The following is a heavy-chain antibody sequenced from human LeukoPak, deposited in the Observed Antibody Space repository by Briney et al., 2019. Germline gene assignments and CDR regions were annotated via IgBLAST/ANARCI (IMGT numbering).Heavy chain of an antibody. Sequence: GRSLRLSCAASGFTFSSYAMHWVRQAPGKGLEWVAVISYDGSNKYYADSVKGRFTISRDNSKNTLYLQMNSLRAEDTAVYYCARGFWELRYFDYWGQGTQVTVSS. CDR2: ISYDGSNK. CDR1: GFTFSSYA. V-gene: IGHV3-30-3*01. CDR3: ARGFWELRYFDY. D-gene: IGHD1-26*01. J-gene: IGHJ4*02.